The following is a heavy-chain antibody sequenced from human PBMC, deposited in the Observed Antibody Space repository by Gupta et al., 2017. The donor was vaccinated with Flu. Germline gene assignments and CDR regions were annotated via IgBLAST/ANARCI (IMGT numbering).Heavy chain of an antibody. J-gene: IGHJ6*02. CDR1: GGSFSGYY. CDR3: ASPQWLYYYGMDV. V-gene: IGHV4-34*01. Sequence: QVQLQQWGAGLLKPSETLSLTCAVYGGSFSGYYWSWIRQPPGKGLEWIGEINHSGSTNYNPSLKSRVTISVDTSKNQFSLKLSSVTAADTAVYYCASPQWLYYYGMDVWGQGTTVTVSS. CDR2: INHSGST. D-gene: IGHD6-19*01.